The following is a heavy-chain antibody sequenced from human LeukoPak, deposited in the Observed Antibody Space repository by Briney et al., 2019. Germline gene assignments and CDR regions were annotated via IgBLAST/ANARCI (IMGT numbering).Heavy chain of an antibody. J-gene: IGHJ6*03. Sequence: GESLKISCQGSGYNFNTYWIAWVRQMPGKGLEWMGIIYPGDSDTRYSPSFQGQVTFSADKSINTAYLQWRSLKASDTAMYFRARQVDRSDYFYYMDVWGKGTTVTVSS. CDR2: IYPGDSDT. CDR3: ARQVDRSDYFYYMDV. V-gene: IGHV5-51*01. D-gene: IGHD3-9*01. CDR1: GYNFNTYW.